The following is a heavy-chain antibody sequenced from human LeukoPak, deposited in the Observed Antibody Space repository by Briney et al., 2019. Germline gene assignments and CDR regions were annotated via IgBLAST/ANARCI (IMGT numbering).Heavy chain of an antibody. D-gene: IGHD3-22*01. CDR3: ASGHYYDSSGYYPISK. CDR2: IYSGGST. J-gene: IGHJ4*02. Sequence: PGGSLRLSCAASGFTVSSNYMSWVRQAPGKGLEWVSVIYSGGSTYYADSVKGRFTISRDNSKNTLYLQMNSLRADDTAVYYCASGHYYDSSGYYPISKWGQGTLVTVSS. CDR1: GFTVSSNY. V-gene: IGHV3-53*01.